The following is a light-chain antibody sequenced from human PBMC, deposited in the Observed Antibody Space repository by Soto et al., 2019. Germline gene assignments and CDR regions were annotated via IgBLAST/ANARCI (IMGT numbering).Light chain of an antibody. CDR3: PQRSNWXPIT. J-gene: IGKJ5*01. Sequence: EIVLTQSPATLSLSPGERATLSCRARQSVKTFLVWYQQRPGQAPRLLIHDSSHRAAGIPARFSGSGFWTEFTITISSLEPEDAAVYYCPQRSNWXPITCGQWTRLXI. V-gene: IGKV3-11*01. CDR1: QSVKTF. CDR2: DSS.